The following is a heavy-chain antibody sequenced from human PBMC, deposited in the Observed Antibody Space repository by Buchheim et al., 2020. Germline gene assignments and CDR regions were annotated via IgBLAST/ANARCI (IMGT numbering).Heavy chain of an antibody. CDR3: TRGNPSGSYFDY. CDR2: IKSKTDGGTR. J-gene: IGHJ4*02. Sequence: EVQLVESGGGLVRPGGSLRLSCAASGFTFSNAWMSWVRQAPGKGLEWVGRIKSKTDGGTREYAAPVEGRFTVSRDDSQNTVYLQMNSLKTEDTAVYYCTRGNPSGSYFDYWGQGTL. V-gene: IGHV3-15*01. D-gene: IGHD1-26*01. CDR1: GFTFSNAW.